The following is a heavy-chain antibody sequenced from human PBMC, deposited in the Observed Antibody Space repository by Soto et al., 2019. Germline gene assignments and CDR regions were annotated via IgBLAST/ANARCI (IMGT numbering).Heavy chain of an antibody. Sequence: SQPLSVTWTVSNGSISSYYWSWIQQPPGKGLEWIGYIYYSGSTNYNPSLKSRVTISVDTSKNQFSLKLSSVTAADTAVYYCASYNWNDVDFEYWGQGTLVTVSS. D-gene: IGHD1-20*01. CDR1: NGSISSYY. J-gene: IGHJ4*02. CDR3: ASYNWNDVDFEY. CDR2: IYYSGST. V-gene: IGHV4-59*01.